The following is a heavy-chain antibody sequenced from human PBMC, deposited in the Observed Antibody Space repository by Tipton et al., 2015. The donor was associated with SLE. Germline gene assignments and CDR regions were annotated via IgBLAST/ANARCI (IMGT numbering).Heavy chain of an antibody. CDR1: GGSISSSSYY. CDR2: IYYIGST. CDR3: ARVLHYYDSSGYYPHAFDI. Sequence: TLSLTCTVSGGSISSSSYYWGWIRQPPGKGLEWIGSIYYIGSTYYNPSLKSRVNISVDTSTNQFSLKLSSVTAADTAVYYCARVLHYYDSSGYYPHAFDIWGQGTMVTVSS. V-gene: IGHV4-39*07. D-gene: IGHD3-22*01. J-gene: IGHJ3*02.